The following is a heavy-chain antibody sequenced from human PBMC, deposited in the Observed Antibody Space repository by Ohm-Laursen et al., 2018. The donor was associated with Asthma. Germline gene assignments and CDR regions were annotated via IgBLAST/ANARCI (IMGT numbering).Heavy chain of an antibody. J-gene: IGHJ6*02. CDR3: TTDLLWFREYFTGPGYYYGMDV. V-gene: IGHV3-30*03. D-gene: IGHD3-10*01. CDR2: ISYHGYNE. CDR1: GFTFSSYS. Sequence: SLRLSCAASGFTFSSYSMHWVRQAPGKGLEWVAVISYHGYNEYYLGSVKGRFTISRDNSKNTLYLQMNSLKTEDTAVYYCTTDLLWFREYFTGPGYYYGMDVWGQGTTVTVSS.